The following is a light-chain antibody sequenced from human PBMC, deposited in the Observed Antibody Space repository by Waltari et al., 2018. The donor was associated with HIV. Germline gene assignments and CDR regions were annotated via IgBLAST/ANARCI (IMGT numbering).Light chain of an antibody. J-gene: IGLJ2*01. Sequence: SSDLTQAPSVSVSPGQTASISCSGHELANTYVHWYQEKSVQAPALVMSRDSERPLGIPERISGSRSGSLATLTITGVLAEDEADYYCQSAAPDGTSVIFGGVTKLTVL. V-gene: IGLV3-25*03. CDR3: QSAAPDGTSVI. CDR1: ELANTY. CDR2: RDS.